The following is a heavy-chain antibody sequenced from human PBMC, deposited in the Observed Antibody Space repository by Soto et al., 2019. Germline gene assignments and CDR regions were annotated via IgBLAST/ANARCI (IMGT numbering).Heavy chain of an antibody. D-gene: IGHD2-15*01. J-gene: IGHJ4*02. Sequence: PSDTPSLTCAVHGGSFSVYIWTCTRQPPGKGLQWIGQINESGSTYYNPSLKSRVIISVHTSNDQFSLELTSVTAADTAMYYCARGRITGSCDSGGWYYFDHWGQGTQVTVSS. CDR2: INESGST. V-gene: IGHV4-34*01. CDR1: GGSFSVYI. CDR3: ARGRITGSCDSGGWYYFDH.